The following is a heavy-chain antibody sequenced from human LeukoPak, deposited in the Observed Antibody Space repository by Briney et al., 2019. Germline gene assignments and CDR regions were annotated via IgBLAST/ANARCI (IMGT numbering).Heavy chain of an antibody. V-gene: IGHV3-23*01. Sequence: GGSLRLSCEASGFTFGSHAMYWVRQAPGKGLEWVAGIFGSGGSPHYADPVKDRFTISRDNSRNTVYQQINSLRAEDTAVYYCGKTTVGYSSGQKPAWPIDYWAREPWSTSPQ. CDR2: IFGSGGSP. CDR1: GFTFGSHA. J-gene: IGHJ4*02. CDR3: GKTTVGYSSGQKPAWPIDY. D-gene: IGHD5-18*01.